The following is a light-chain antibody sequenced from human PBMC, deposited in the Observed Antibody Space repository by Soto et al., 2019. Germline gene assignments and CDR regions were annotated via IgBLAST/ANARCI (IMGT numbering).Light chain of an antibody. CDR2: DAS. Sequence: ASPLTQSPASLSASVGDSVTITCRASQGISSALAWYQQKPGKAPKLLIYDASRLESGVPSRFSGSGSGTAFTLTISSLQPEDFATYYCQQFNSYPLTFGPGTKVDIK. V-gene: IGKV1-13*02. CDR1: QGISSA. J-gene: IGKJ3*01. CDR3: QQFNSYPLT.